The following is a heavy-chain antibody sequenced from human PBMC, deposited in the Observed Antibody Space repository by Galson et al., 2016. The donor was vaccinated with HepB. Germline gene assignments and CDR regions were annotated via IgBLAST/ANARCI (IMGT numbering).Heavy chain of an antibody. V-gene: IGHV3-7*01. D-gene: IGHD3-22*01. J-gene: IGHJ4*02. CDR2: IKRDGTEK. CDR3: VRHNRARVDQYYETSGYFDY. CDR1: GFNFRSYW. Sequence: SLRLSCAASGFNFRSYWMSWVRQAPGKGLEWVADIKRDGTEKNYVDSVKGRFTISRDNAKKSLSLQMNSLRVEDTSVYYCVRHNRARVDQYYETSGYFDYWGQGTLVTVSS.